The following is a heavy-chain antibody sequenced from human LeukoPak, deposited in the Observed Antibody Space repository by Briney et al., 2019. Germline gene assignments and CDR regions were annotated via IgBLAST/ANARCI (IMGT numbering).Heavy chain of an antibody. J-gene: IGHJ4*02. CDR2: IRGYGGRT. Sequence: GGSLRLSCAASGFTFDDYAMHWVRQAPGKGLEWVCLIRGYGGRTFCADSVKGRFTISRDNSKNSLYLQMDSLTTEDTAFSYCAKDIVGGVRGLPRLHSGFCDSWGQGTLVTVSS. CDR3: AKDIVGGVRGLPRLHSGFCDS. V-gene: IGHV3-43*02. D-gene: IGHD3-10*01. CDR1: GFTFDDYA.